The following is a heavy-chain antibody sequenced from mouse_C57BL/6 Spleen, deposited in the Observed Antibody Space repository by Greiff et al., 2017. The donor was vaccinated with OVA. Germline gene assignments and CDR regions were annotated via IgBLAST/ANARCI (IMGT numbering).Heavy chain of an antibody. D-gene: IGHD2-1*01. J-gene: IGHJ4*01. CDR3: ARNPPGNYRAMDY. V-gene: IGHV1-61*01. CDR2: IYPSDSET. Sequence: VQLQQPGAELVRPGSSVKLSCKASGYTFTSYWMDWVKQRPGQGLEWIGNIYPSDSETHYNQKFKDKATLTVDKSSSTAYMQRSSLTSEDSAVYYCARNPPGNYRAMDYWGQGTSGTVSS. CDR1: GYTFTSYW.